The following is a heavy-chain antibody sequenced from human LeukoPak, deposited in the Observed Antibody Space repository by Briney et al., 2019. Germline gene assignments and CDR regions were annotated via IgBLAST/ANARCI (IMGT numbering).Heavy chain of an antibody. Sequence: GGSLRLSCAASGFTFSNAWMSWVRQAPGKGLEGVGRIKSKTEGGTTDYAEPVKGRFTISTYESKNPLYLQMSSLKTEDTAVYYCATVGGVLITNDAFDIWGQGTMVTVSS. D-gene: IGHD3-3*01. CDR2: IKSKTEGGTT. CDR3: ATVGGVLITNDAFDI. CDR1: GFTFSNAW. V-gene: IGHV3-15*01. J-gene: IGHJ3*02.